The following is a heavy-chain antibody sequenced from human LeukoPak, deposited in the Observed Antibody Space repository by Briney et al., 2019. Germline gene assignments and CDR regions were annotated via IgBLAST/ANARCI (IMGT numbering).Heavy chain of an antibody. CDR2: IESDGSTT. D-gene: IGHD6-13*01. J-gene: IGHJ6*03. CDR1: GFTFSTHW. CDR3: ARAAGPPYYYYYMDV. Sequence: GGSLRLSCAASGFTFSTHWMHWVRHAPGKGLVWVSRIESDGSTTNYADSVKGRFTISRDNAKNTLYLQMNSLTAEDTAVYYCARAAGPPYYYYYMDVWGKGTTVTVSS. V-gene: IGHV3-74*01.